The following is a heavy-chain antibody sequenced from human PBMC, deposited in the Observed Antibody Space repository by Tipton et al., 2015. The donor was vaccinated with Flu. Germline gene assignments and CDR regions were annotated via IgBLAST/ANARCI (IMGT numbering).Heavy chain of an antibody. D-gene: IGHD1-26*01. J-gene: IGHJ3*02. Sequence: SLRLSCAASGFTFSSYSMNWVRQAPGKGLEWVSSISGSSSYIYYADSVKGRFTISRDNAKNSLYLQMNSLRAEDTAVYYCARPNQSGSYIPSAIDIWGQGTMVTVSS. CDR3: ARPNQSGSYIPSAIDI. CDR2: ISGSSSYI. CDR1: GFTFSSYS. V-gene: IGHV3-21*01.